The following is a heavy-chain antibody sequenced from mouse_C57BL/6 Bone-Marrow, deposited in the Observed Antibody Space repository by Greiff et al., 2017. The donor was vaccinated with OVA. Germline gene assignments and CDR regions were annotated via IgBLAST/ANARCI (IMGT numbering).Heavy chain of an antibody. D-gene: IGHD1-1*01. CDR3: ARSASYYGSSPAGFAY. J-gene: IGHJ3*01. Sequence: VQLKESGPGLVKPSQSLSLTCSVTGYSITSGYYWKWIRQFPGNKLEWMGYISYDGSNNYNPSLKNRISITRDTSKNQFFLKLNSVTTEDTATYYCARSASYYGSSPAGFAYWGQGTLVTVSA. CDR1: GYSITSGYY. CDR2: ISYDGSN. V-gene: IGHV3-6*01.